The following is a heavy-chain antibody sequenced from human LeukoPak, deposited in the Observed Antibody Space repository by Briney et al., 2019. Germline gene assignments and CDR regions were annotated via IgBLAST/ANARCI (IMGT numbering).Heavy chain of an antibody. Sequence: GASVKVSCKASGYTFTSYGISWVRQAPGQGLKWMGWISAYNGNTNYAQKLQGRVTMTTDTSTSTAYMELRSLRSDDTAVYYCARDLSGSSGWLVGPDYWGQGTLVTVSS. CDR2: ISAYNGNT. V-gene: IGHV1-18*01. CDR3: ARDLSGSSGWLVGPDY. D-gene: IGHD6-19*01. J-gene: IGHJ4*02. CDR1: GYTFTSYG.